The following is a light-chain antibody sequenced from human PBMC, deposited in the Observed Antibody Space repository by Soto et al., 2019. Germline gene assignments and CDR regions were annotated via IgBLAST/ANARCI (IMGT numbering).Light chain of an antibody. CDR2: DVS. CDR1: SSDVGGYNY. CDR3: CSYAGSYTVA. Sequence: QSALTQPRSVSGSPGQSVTISCTGTSSDVGGYNYVSWYQQHPGKAPKLMISDVSKRPSGVPDRFSGSKSGNTASLTISGLQAEDEADYYCCSYAGSYTVAFGGGTKLTVL. V-gene: IGLV2-11*01. J-gene: IGLJ2*01.